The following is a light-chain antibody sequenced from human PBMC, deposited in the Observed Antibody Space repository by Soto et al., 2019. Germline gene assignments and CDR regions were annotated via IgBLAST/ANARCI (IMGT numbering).Light chain of an antibody. CDR2: AAS. CDR3: QQYGGSHWT. CDR1: QSVNSNY. J-gene: IGKJ1*01. V-gene: IGKV3-20*01. Sequence: EIVLTQSPGTLSLSPGERATLSCRSSQSVNSNYLAWYQQKPGQAPRLLIYAASSRAAGFPDRFSGSGSETDFTLTISRLEPEDFAVYYCQQYGGSHWTFGQGTKVDIK.